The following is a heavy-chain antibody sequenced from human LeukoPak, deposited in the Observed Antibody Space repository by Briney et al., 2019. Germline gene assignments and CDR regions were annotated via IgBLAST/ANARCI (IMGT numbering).Heavy chain of an antibody. CDR2: ISYDGSNK. J-gene: IGHJ6*03. Sequence: GGSLRLSCAASGFTFSSYAMHWVRQASGKGLEWVAVISYDGSNKYYADSVKGRFTISRDNAKNSLYLQMNSLRAEDTAVYYCARANDNYYYYYMDVWGKGTTVTISS. CDR1: GFTFSSYA. V-gene: IGHV3-30*04. D-gene: IGHD3-10*01. CDR3: ARANDNYYYYYMDV.